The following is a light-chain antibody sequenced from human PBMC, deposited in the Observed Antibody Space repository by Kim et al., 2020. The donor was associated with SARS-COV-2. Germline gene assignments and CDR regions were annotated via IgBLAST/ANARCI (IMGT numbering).Light chain of an antibody. CDR2: DVS. CDR3: SSYTSSSTLV. CDR1: SSDVGDYNY. J-gene: IGLJ2*01. Sequence: QSALTQPASVSGSPGQSITISCTGTSSDVGDYNYVSWYQQHPGNAPKLMIYDVSKRPSGVSNRFSGSKSGNTASLTISGLQAEDEADYYCSSYTSSSTLVFGGGTKLTVL. V-gene: IGLV2-14*03.